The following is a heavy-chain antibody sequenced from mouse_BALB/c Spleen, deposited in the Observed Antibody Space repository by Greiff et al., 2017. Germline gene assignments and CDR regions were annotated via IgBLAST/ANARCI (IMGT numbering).Heavy chain of an antibody. Sequence: QVQLKQSGAELAKPGASVKMSCKASGYTFTSYWMHWVKQRPGQGLEWIGYINPSTGYTEYNQKFKDKATLTADKSSSTAYMQLSSLTSEDSAVYYCARNDGYSFAYWGQGTLVTVSA. CDR3: ARNDGYSFAY. J-gene: IGHJ3*01. CDR2: INPSTGYT. V-gene: IGHV1-7*01. D-gene: IGHD2-3*01. CDR1: GYTFTSYW.